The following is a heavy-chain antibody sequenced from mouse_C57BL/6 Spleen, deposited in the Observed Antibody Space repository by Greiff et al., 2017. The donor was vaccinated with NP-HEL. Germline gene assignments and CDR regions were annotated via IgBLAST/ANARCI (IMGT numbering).Heavy chain of an antibody. CDR3: ASPYSNYPAWFAY. D-gene: IGHD2-5*01. Sequence: QVQLKQPGAELVKPGASVKLSCKASGYTFTSYWMHWVKQRPGQGLEWIGMIHPNSGSTNYNEKFKSKATLTVDKSSSTAYMQLSSLTSEDSAVYYCASPYSNYPAWFAYWGQGTLVTVSA. J-gene: IGHJ3*01. CDR2: IHPNSGST. V-gene: IGHV1-64*01. CDR1: GYTFTSYW.